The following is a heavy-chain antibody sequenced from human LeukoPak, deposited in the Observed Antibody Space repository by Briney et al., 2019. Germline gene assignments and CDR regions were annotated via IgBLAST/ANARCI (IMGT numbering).Heavy chain of an antibody. D-gene: IGHD3-22*01. CDR2: INPNSGGT. V-gene: IGHV1-2*02. CDR3: AGINYYDSSGAGL. CDR1: GYTFSDYY. J-gene: IGHJ4*02. Sequence: ASVKVSCKASGYTFSDYYMHWVRQAPGQGLEWMGWINPNSGGTNYAQKFQGRVTMTRDTSISTAYMELSRLRSDDTAVYYCAGINYYDSSGAGLWGQGTLVTVSS.